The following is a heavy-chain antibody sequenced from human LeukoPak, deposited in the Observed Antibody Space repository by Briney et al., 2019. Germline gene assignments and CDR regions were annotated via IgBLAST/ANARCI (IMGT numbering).Heavy chain of an antibody. J-gene: IGHJ4*02. CDR2: ISYDGSNK. CDR1: GLTFSSYA. CDR3: ANHLGSGWSFHY. D-gene: IGHD6-19*01. Sequence: PGGSLRLSCAASGLTFSSYAMHWVRQAPGKGLEWVAVISYDGSNKYYADSVKGRFTISRDNSKNTLYLQMNSLRAEDTAVYYCANHLGSGWSFHYWGQGTLVTVSS. V-gene: IGHV3-30*04.